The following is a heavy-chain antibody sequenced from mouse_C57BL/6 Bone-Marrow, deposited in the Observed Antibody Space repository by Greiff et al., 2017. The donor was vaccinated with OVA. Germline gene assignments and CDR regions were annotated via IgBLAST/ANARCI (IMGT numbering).Heavy chain of an antibody. CDR3: ARDIPYAMDY. Sequence: VQLQQSGAELAKPGASVKLSCKASGYTFTSYWMHWVKQRPGQGLEWIGYINPSSGYTKYNQKFKDKATLTADKYSSTAYMQLSSLTYEDSAVYYCARDIPYAMDYWGQGTSVTVSS. J-gene: IGHJ4*01. CDR1: GYTFTSYW. V-gene: IGHV1-7*01. CDR2: INPSSGYT.